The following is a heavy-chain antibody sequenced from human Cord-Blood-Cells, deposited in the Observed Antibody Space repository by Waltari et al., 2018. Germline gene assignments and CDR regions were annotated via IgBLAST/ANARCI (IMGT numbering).Heavy chain of an antibody. CDR2: IWYDGSNK. CDR3: AREGRIGVAATPAYFDY. Sequence: QVQLVESGGGVVQPGRSLRLSCAASGFTLSSYGMHWVRQAPGKGLEWVAVIWYDGSNKYYADSVKGRFTISRDNSKNTLYLQMNSLRAEDTAVYYCAREGRIGVAATPAYFDYWGQGTLVTVSS. V-gene: IGHV3-33*01. D-gene: IGHD2-15*01. J-gene: IGHJ4*02. CDR1: GFTLSSYG.